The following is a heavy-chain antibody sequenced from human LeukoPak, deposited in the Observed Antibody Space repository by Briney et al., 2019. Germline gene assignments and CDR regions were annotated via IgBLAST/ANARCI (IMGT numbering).Heavy chain of an antibody. D-gene: IGHD6-6*01. Sequence: GGSLRLSCAASGFTFSDYYMSWLRQAPGKGLEWVSYISSSGSTIYYADSVKGRFTISRDNAKNSLYLQMNSLRAEDTAVYYCARDPRLAYSSSFDYWGQGTLVTVSS. V-gene: IGHV3-11*04. CDR2: ISSSGSTI. CDR3: ARDPRLAYSSSFDY. CDR1: GFTFSDYY. J-gene: IGHJ4*02.